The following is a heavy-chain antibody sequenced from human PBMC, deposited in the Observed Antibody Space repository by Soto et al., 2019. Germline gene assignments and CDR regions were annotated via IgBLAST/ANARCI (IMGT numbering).Heavy chain of an antibody. CDR3: ARGAYLNWFDP. CDR2: ISSSSSTI. CDR1: GFTFSSYS. Sequence: EVQLVESGGGLVQRGGSLRLSCAASGFTFSSYSMNLGRQAPGKGLEWVSYISSSSSTIYYPDSVKGRVTISRYNAKNSLYLQMNSLRAEDTAVYYCARGAYLNWFDPWGQGTMVTVSS. V-gene: IGHV3-48*01. J-gene: IGHJ5*02.